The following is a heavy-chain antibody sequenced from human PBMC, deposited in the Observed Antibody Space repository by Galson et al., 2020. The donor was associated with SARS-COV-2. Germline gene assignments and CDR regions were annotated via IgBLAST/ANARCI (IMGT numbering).Heavy chain of an antibody. Sequence: SETLSLTCTVSGASIRSGRYHWRWIRQPAGKGLESIGRIYTSGHTNYNPSLKSQVTISLDTSKNQFSLRLRSVTAADTAVYYCARGEFLEFYYYGMDVWGQGTTVTVSS. CDR1: GASIRSGRYH. D-gene: IGHD3-3*01. J-gene: IGHJ6*02. CDR2: IYTSGHT. V-gene: IGHV4-61*02. CDR3: ARGEFLEFYYYGMDV.